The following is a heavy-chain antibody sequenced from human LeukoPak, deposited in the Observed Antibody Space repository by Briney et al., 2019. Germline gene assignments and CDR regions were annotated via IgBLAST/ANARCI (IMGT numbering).Heavy chain of an antibody. Sequence: GASVKVSCKASGYTFTSYDINWVRQATGRGLEWMGWMNPNSGNTGYAQKFQGRVTMTRNTSISTAYMELSSLRSEDTAVYYCARGQDGSGSYYAFDIWGQGTMVTVSS. V-gene: IGHV1-8*01. J-gene: IGHJ3*02. CDR2: MNPNSGNT. CDR3: ARGQDGSGSYYAFDI. D-gene: IGHD3-10*01. CDR1: GYTFTSYD.